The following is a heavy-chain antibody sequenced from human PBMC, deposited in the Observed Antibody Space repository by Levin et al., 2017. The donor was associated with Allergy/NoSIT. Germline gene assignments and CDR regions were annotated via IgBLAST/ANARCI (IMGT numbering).Heavy chain of an antibody. D-gene: IGHD5-24*01. J-gene: IGHJ4*02. CDR2: ISHSGNI. V-gene: IGHV4-34*01. Sequence: SETLSLTCALYGGSFSAFSWSWLRQPQGKGLEWIGEISHSGNINYNPSLRSRLTLSLERSKNQLSLKLASVTAADTAVYYCARLDGYKYSNDYWGQGTLVSVSS. CDR1: GGSFSAFS. CDR3: ARLDGYKYSNDY.